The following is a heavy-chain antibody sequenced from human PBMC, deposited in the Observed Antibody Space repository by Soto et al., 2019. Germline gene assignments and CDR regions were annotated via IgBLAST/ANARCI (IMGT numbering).Heavy chain of an antibody. D-gene: IGHD6-13*01. CDR1: GGTFSSYA. CDR2: IIPIFGTA. Sequence: SVKVSCKASGGTFSSYAISWVRQAPGQGLEWMGGIIPIFGTANYAQKFQGRVTITADESTSTAYMELSSLRSEDTAVYYCPRSRGSRWYRIDYWGQGTLFTVSS. CDR3: PRSRGSRWYRIDY. J-gene: IGHJ4*02. V-gene: IGHV1-69*13.